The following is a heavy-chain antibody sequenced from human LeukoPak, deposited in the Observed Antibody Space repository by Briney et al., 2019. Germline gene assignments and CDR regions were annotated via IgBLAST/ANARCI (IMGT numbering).Heavy chain of an antibody. V-gene: IGHV4-4*07. CDR2: IYGDGTI. D-gene: IGHD3-10*01. CDR1: GASISKYY. CDR3: TRDSGTTGEVKFDP. J-gene: IGHJ5*02. Sequence: PSETLSLTCTGSGASISKYYWTWVRQTGGKGLEWMGRIYGDGTITYNPSLKSRVTMSVDTSKNQFSLRLTSVTAADTAMYYCTRDSGTTGEVKFDPWGQGTLVTVSS.